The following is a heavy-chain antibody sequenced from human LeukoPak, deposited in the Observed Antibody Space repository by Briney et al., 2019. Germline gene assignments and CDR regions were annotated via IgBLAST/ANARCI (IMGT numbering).Heavy chain of an antibody. CDR2: ISGSGGST. D-gene: IGHD2-2*01. Sequence: GGSLRLSCAASGFTFSSNAMSWVRQAPGKGLEWVSAISGSGGSTYYADSVKGRFTISRDNSKNTLYLQMNSLRAEDTAVYYCAKARLSCSSTSCYASSFDYWGQGTLVTVSS. J-gene: IGHJ4*02. CDR1: GFTFSSNA. CDR3: AKARLSCSSTSCYASSFDY. V-gene: IGHV3-23*01.